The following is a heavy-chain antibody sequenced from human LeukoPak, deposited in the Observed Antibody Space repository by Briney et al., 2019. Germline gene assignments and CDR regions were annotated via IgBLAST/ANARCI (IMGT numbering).Heavy chain of an antibody. Sequence: GGSLRLSCAASGFSFSSYAMTWVRQAPGKGLEWVSAISGSGIGTYYADSVKGRLTISRDNPKNTLYLQMNSLRAEDTAVYYCAKNGGDSYGTGHFDYWGQGTLVTVSS. J-gene: IGHJ4*02. CDR2: ISGSGIGT. CDR3: AKNGGDSYGTGHFDY. D-gene: IGHD5-18*01. CDR1: GFSFSSYA. V-gene: IGHV3-23*01.